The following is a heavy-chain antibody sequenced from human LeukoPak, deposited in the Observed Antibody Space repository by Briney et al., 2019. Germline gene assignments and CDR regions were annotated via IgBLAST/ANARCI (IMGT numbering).Heavy chain of an antibody. D-gene: IGHD6-19*01. Sequence: SETLSLTCAVYGGSFSGYYWSWIRQPPGKGLEWIGSIYYSGSTYYNPSLKSRVTIFVDTSKNQFSLKLNSVTAADTAVYYCTRHIGWTFDYWGQGTLVTVSS. CDR1: GGSFSGYY. V-gene: IGHV4-34*01. CDR2: IYYSGST. J-gene: IGHJ4*02. CDR3: TRHIGWTFDY.